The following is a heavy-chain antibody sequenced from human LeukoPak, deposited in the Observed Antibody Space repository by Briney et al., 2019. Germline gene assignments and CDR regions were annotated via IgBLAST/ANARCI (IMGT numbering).Heavy chain of an antibody. CDR2: IYYSGST. J-gene: IGHJ4*02. Sequence: TSETLSLTCTVSGGSISSSSYYWGWIRQPPGKGLEWIGSIYYSGSTYYNPSLKSRVTISVDASKNQFSLKLSSVTAADTAVYYCARTVGATPYWGQGTLVTVSS. CDR3: ARTVGATPY. V-gene: IGHV4-39*01. CDR1: GGSISSSSYY. D-gene: IGHD1-26*01.